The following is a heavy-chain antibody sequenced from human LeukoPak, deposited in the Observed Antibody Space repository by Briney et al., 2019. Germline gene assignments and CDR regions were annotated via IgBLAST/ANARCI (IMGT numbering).Heavy chain of an antibody. D-gene: IGHD1-1*01. Sequence: SETLSLTCTVSGGSIISGSYYWSWIRQPAGKGLEWIGRICTSGSTNYNPSLKSRVTISVDTSKNQFSLKLSSVTAADTAVYYCARGVEGGTYYYYYYMDVWGKGTTVTISS. V-gene: IGHV4-61*02. CDR3: ARGVEGGTYYYYYYMDV. CDR1: GGSIISGSYY. J-gene: IGHJ6*03. CDR2: ICTSGST.